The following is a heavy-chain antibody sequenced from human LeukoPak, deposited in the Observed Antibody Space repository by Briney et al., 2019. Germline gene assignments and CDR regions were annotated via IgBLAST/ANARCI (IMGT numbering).Heavy chain of an antibody. CDR3: VRGAVDGNAFDI. V-gene: IGHV3-13*01. Sequence: GGSLRLSCAASGLTFSSYDMHWVRQPAGKGLEWVSAIGIAGDTYYPGSVKGRFTISRENAKNSLYLQMNSLRAGDTAVYCCVRGAVDGNAFDIWGQGTVVTVSS. CDR2: IGIAGDT. CDR1: GLTFSSYD. J-gene: IGHJ3*02. D-gene: IGHD6-19*01.